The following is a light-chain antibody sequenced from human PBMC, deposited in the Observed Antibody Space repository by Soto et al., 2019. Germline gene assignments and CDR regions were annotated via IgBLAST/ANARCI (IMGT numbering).Light chain of an antibody. Sequence: QSVLTQPPSVSGSPGQSVAISCTGTSSDVGSYNCVSWYEQPPGTAPKLLIYEVSDRPSGVPDRFSGSKSGNTASLTISGLQAEDEAEYYCSSYTSSSPYVFGTGTKVTVL. V-gene: IGLV2-18*02. CDR2: EVS. J-gene: IGLJ1*01. CDR3: SSYTSSSPYV. CDR1: SSDVGSYNC.